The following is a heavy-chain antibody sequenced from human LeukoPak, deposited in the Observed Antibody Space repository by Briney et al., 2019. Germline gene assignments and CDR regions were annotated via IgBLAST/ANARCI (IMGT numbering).Heavy chain of an antibody. D-gene: IGHD3-22*01. Sequence: GGSLRLSCAASGFTFSSYWMSWVRQAPGKGLEWVANIKQDGSEKYYVDSVKGRFTISRDNAKNSLYLQMNSLRAEDTAVYYCARRASSLCYYDSSGPRGVYFDYWGQGTLVTVSS. CDR3: ARRASSLCYYDSSGPRGVYFDY. CDR2: IKQDGSEK. CDR1: GFTFSSYW. V-gene: IGHV3-7*01. J-gene: IGHJ4*02.